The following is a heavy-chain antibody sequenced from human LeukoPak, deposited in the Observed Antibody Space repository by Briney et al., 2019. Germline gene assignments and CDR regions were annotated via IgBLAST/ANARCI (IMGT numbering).Heavy chain of an antibody. J-gene: IGHJ4*02. V-gene: IGHV3-53*01. D-gene: IGHD3-9*01. CDR2: IYSGGST. CDR3: ARGVAGLRYFDWLSRFDY. CDR1: GFTVSSNY. Sequence: GGSLRLSCAASGFTVSSNYMSWVRQAPGKGLECVSVIYSGGSTYYADSVKGRFTISRDNSKNTLYLQMNSLRAEDTAVYYCARGVAGLRYFDWLSRFDYWGQGTLVTVSS.